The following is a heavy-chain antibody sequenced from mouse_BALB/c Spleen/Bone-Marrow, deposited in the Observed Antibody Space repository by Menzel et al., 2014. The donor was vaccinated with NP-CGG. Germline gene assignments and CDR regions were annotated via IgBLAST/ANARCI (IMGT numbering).Heavy chain of an antibody. V-gene: IGHV1S29*02. Sequence: EVKLMESGPELVKPGASVKISCKASGYTFTDYNMHWVKQSYGKSLEWIGYIYPYNGGTGYNQKFKSKATLTVDNSSSTAYMELRSLTSEDSAVYYCARVRYDWYFEVWGAGTTVTVSS. CDR1: GYTFTDYN. J-gene: IGHJ1*01. D-gene: IGHD2-14*01. CDR3: ARVRYDWYFEV. CDR2: IYPYNGGT.